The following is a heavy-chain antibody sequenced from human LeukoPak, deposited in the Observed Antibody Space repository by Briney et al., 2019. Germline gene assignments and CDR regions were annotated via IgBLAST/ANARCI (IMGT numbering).Heavy chain of an antibody. D-gene: IGHD3-10*01. Sequence: SQTLSLTCTVSGDSISSGYYWGWIRQPPGKGLEWIGSIYHSGSTYYNPSLKSRVTISVDTSKNQFSLKLSSVTAADTAVYYCARSGPYYGSGSSPYYFDYWGQGTLVTVSS. V-gene: IGHV4-38-2*02. CDR1: GDSISSGYY. CDR3: ARSGPYYGSGSSPYYFDY. CDR2: IYHSGST. J-gene: IGHJ4*02.